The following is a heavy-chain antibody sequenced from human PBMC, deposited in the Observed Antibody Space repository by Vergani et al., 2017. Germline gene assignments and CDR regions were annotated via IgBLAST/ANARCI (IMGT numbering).Heavy chain of an antibody. CDR2: IYRTGRT. Sequence: QVQLQESGPGLVKPSETLSLTCAVSGFSIDNGYYWDWIRQPPGKGLEWIGSIYRTGRTHFNPSLTSRVTISVDTSNNPFSLRLNSLTAADTAVYYCARRSGIVYDIFSGTQYFFDFWGQGTLVTVSS. D-gene: IGHD3-9*01. V-gene: IGHV4-38-2*01. CDR3: ARRSGIVYDIFSGTQYFFDF. J-gene: IGHJ4*02. CDR1: GFSIDNGYY.